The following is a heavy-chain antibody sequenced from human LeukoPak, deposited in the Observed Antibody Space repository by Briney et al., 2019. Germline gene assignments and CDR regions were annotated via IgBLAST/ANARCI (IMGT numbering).Heavy chain of an antibody. CDR3: SRVGGGYPY. D-gene: IGHD3-22*01. CDR2: INANTGAT. J-gene: IGHJ4*02. CDR1: GYTFIDYY. V-gene: IGHV1-2*02. Sequence: ASVTVSFTASGYTFIDYYLHWVRQAPGQGLEWMGWINANTGATSYAQKFKGRVTMTRDTSISTIYMDLSSLRSDDTAVYYCSRVGGGYPYWGQGTLVTVSS.